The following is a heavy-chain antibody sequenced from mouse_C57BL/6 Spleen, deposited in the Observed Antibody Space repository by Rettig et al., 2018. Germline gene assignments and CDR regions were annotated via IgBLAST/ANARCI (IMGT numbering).Heavy chain of an antibody. D-gene: IGHD2-10*01. V-gene: IGHV1-26*01. J-gene: IGHJ2*01. CDR2: INPNNGGT. CDR3: ARATYYGNYFDY. Sequence: INPNNGGTSYNQKFKGKATLTVDKSSSTAYMELRSLTSEDSAVYYCARATYYGNYFDYWGQGTTLTVSS.